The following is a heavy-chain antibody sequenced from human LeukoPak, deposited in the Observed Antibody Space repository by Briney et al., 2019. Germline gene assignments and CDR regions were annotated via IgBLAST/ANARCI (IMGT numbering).Heavy chain of an antibody. J-gene: IGHJ4*02. CDR3: ARAPSHSWTTIGDY. Sequence: MPSETLSLTCAVYGGSFSGYYWSWIRQPPGKGLEWIGEINHSGSTNYNPSLKSRVTISVDTSKNQFSLKLSSVTAADTAVYYCARAPSHSWTTIGDYWGQGTLVTVSS. CDR2: INHSGST. CDR1: GGSFSGYY. D-gene: IGHD5-12*01. V-gene: IGHV4-34*01.